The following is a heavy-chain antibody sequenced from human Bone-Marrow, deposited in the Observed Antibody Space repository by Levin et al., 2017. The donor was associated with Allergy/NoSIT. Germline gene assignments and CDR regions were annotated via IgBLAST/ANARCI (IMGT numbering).Heavy chain of an antibody. CDR3: VRMYSASSFLDY. CDR1: GFSLSTSGVA. V-gene: IGHV2-5*01. J-gene: IGHJ4*02. D-gene: IGHD6-13*01. Sequence: QTLSLTCTVTGFSLSTSGVAVGWIRQPPEKALEWLALIHWNDDKRYRPSLGSRLTITKDTSRNHVVLTMTNMQYVDTATYFCVRMYSASSFLDYWGQGTLVTVSS. CDR2: IHWNDDK.